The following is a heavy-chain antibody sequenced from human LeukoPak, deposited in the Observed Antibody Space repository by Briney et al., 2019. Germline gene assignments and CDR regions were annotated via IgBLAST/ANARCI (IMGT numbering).Heavy chain of an antibody. V-gene: IGHV1-8*01. CDR1: GYTFTSYD. CDR3: ATLWGLGYCSGGSCFDY. J-gene: IGHJ4*02. Sequence: EASVKVSCKASGYTFTSYDINWVRQATGQGLEWMGWMNPNSGNTGYAQKFQGRVTMTRNTSISTAHMELSSLRSEDTAVYYCATLWGLGYCSGGSCFDYWGQGTLVTVSS. D-gene: IGHD2-15*01. CDR2: MNPNSGNT.